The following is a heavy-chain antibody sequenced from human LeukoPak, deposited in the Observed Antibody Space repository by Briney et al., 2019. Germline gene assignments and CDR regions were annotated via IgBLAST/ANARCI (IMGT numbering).Heavy chain of an antibody. CDR3: ARESQWLYYFDY. CDR2: ISGSGGST. J-gene: IGHJ4*02. CDR1: GFTFSNYG. Sequence: GGTLRLSCAASGFTFSNYGMSWVRQAPGKGLEWVSAISGSGGSTYYADSVKGRFTISRDNAKNSLYLQMNSLRAEDTAVYYCARESQWLYYFDYWGQGTLVTVSS. V-gene: IGHV3-23*01. D-gene: IGHD6-19*01.